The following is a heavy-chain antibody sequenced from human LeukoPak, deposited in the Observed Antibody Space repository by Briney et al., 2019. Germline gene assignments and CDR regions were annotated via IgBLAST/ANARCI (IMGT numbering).Heavy chain of an antibody. Sequence: SGGSLRLSCAASGFTFSYYWMSWVRQDPGKGLEWVANIKQDGSETYYVDSVKGRFTISRDNAKNSLFLQMNSLRAEDTALYYCARALTEYSRAFDLWGQGTVVTVSS. J-gene: IGHJ3*01. D-gene: IGHD5-18*01. V-gene: IGHV3-7*01. CDR3: ARALTEYSRAFDL. CDR1: GFTFSYYW. CDR2: IKQDGSET.